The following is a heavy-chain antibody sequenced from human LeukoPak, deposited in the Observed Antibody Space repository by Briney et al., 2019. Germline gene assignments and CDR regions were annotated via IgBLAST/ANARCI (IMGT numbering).Heavy chain of an antibody. V-gene: IGHV4-31*03. CDR3: ARAGWDSYGYDRAYYFDY. Sequence: SETLSLTCTVSGGSISSGGYYWSWIRQHPGKGLEWIGYIYYSGSTYYNPSLKSRVTISVDTSKNQFSLKLSSVTAADTAVYYCARAGWDSYGYDRAYYFDYWGQGTLVTVSS. CDR1: GGSISSGGYY. D-gene: IGHD5-18*01. J-gene: IGHJ4*02. CDR2: IYYSGST.